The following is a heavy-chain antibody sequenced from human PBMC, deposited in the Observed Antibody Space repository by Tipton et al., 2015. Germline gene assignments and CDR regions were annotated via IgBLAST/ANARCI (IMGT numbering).Heavy chain of an antibody. CDR2: ISTGGDT. Sequence: SLRLSCAASGFTFSHYDMHWVRQPTGKGLEWVSGISTGGDTFYAGAVKGRFTISRDNSKNTVYLQMQSLRVEDTAVYFCARMASERYFNDALPVWGQGALVAVST. J-gene: IGHJ3*01. CDR1: GFTFSHYD. D-gene: IGHD5-24*01. V-gene: IGHV3-13*01. CDR3: ARMASERYFNDALPV.